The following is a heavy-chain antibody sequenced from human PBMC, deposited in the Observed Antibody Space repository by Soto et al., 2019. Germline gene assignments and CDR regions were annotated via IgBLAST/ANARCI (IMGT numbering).Heavy chain of an antibody. Sequence: QVQLVESGGGVVQPGRSLRLSCVASGFTFSSCAMHWVRQVPGKGLEWLAVVTHDGTLYPYADSVKGRFSISRDNSRKQLDLQMNGLRPEDTAVYCCVKDRSDTWSFDYWGQGTLVTVSS. CDR3: VKDRSDTWSFDY. V-gene: IGHV3-30*18. D-gene: IGHD2-8*02. J-gene: IGHJ4*02. CDR2: VTHDGTLY. CDR1: GFTFSSCA.